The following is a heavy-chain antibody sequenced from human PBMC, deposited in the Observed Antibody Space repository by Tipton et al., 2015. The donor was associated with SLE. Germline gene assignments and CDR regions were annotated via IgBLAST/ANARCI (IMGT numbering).Heavy chain of an antibody. D-gene: IGHD6-13*01. CDR2: IYHSGST. CDR3: AGHRMMDSSSWAYYFDY. J-gene: IGHJ4*02. V-gene: IGHV4-4*02. CDR1: GGSISTTYW. Sequence: TLSLTCAVSGGSISTTYWWNWLRQPPGKGLEWIGEIYHSGSTNYNPSLKSRVTMSIDTSKNQFSLRLRSVTAADTAVYYCAGHRMMDSSSWAYYFDYWGQGTLVTVSS.